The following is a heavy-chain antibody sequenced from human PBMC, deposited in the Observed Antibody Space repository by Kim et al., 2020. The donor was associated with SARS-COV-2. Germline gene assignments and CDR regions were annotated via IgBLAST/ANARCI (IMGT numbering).Heavy chain of an antibody. V-gene: IGHV4-30-2*05. D-gene: IGHD2-21*01. J-gene: IGHJ4*02. Sequence: YYNTSLKSRVTISVDTSKNQFSLKRSSVTAADTAVYYCARCHVGDCLFDYWGQGTLVTVSS. CDR3: ARCHVGDCLFDY.